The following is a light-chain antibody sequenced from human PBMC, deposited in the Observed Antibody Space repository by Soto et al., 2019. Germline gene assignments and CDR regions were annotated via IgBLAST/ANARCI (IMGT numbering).Light chain of an antibody. CDR1: SSNIGSNT. CDR2: SYN. Sequence: QSVLTQPPSASGTPGQRVTISCSGSSSNIGSNTVNWYQQLPGTAPKLLFYSYNQRPSGVPDRFSGSKSGTSASLAISGLQSEDEADYYCAAWDDSLTGYVFGTGTKLTVL. CDR3: AAWDDSLTGYV. J-gene: IGLJ1*01. V-gene: IGLV1-44*01.